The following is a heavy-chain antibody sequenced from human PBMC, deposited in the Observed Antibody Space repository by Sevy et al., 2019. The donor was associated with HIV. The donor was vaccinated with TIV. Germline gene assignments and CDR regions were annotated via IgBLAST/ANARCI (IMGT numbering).Heavy chain of an antibody. Sequence: SEILSLTCTVSGGSISSYYWSWIRQPAGKGLEWIGRTYTSGSTNYNPSLKSRVTMSVDTSKNQYSLKLSSVTAADTAVYYCQTDFITLVRGVKGVYFDFWGQGTLVTVSS. D-gene: IGHD3-10*01. CDR1: GGSISSYY. V-gene: IGHV4-4*07. CDR3: QTDFITLVRGVKGVYFDF. J-gene: IGHJ4*02. CDR2: TYTSGST.